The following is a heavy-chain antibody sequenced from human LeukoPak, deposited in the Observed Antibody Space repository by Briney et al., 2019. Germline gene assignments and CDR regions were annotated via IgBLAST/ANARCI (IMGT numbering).Heavy chain of an antibody. CDR1: GGSFSGYY. CDR3: ARGGVGAADY. J-gene: IGHJ4*02. CDR2: INHSGST. V-gene: IGHV4-34*01. Sequence: SETLSLTCAVYGGSFSGYYWSWIRQPPGKGLEWIGEINHSGSTNYNPSLKSRVTISVDTSKNQFSLKLSSVTAADTAVYYCARGGVGAADYWGQGTLVTVSS. D-gene: IGHD3-3*01.